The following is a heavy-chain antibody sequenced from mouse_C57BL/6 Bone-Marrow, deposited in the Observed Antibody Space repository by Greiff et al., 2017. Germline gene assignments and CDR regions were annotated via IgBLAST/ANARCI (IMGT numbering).Heavy chain of an antibody. J-gene: IGHJ4*01. CDR3: ARDHYYAMDD. CDR2: INPNNGGT. V-gene: IGHV1-22*01. Sequence: EVQLQQSGPELVKPGASVKMSCKASGYSFTDYNMHWVKQSHGKSLEWIGYINPNNGGTSYNQKFKGRATLTVNMSSSTAYMELRSLTSEDSAVYYCARDHYYAMDDWGQGTSVTVAS. CDR1: GYSFTDYN.